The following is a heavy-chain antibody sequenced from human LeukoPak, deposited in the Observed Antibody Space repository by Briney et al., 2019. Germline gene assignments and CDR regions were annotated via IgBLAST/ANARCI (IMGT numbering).Heavy chain of an antibody. Sequence: GGSLRLSCAASGFTFSSYWMSWVRQAPGKGLEWVANIKQDGSEKYYVDSVKGRFTISRDDAKNSLYLQMNSLRDEDTAVYYCSRAGFGESSKPWGQGILVTVSS. CDR1: GFTFSSYW. D-gene: IGHD3-10*01. CDR3: SRAGFGESSKP. CDR2: IKQDGSEK. J-gene: IGHJ5*02. V-gene: IGHV3-7*02.